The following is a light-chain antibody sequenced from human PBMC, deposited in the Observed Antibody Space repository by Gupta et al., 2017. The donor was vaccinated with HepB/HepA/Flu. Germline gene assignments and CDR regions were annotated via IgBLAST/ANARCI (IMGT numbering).Light chain of an antibody. V-gene: IGLV2-11*01. CDR3: SSYAGSYTDV. CDR1: SSDVGGYNY. Sequence: QSALTQPRSVSGSPGQSVTISCTGTSSDVGGYNYVSWYQQHPGTAPMLMIYDVSKRPSVVPDRCAASKSGTTAFPTSSGLQAEDDAYYCCSSYAGSYTDVLGTGTKLTV. CDR2: DVS. J-gene: IGLJ1*01.